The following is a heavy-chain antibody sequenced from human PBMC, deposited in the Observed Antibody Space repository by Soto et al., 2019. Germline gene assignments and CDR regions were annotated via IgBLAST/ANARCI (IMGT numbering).Heavy chain of an antibody. V-gene: IGHV4-38-2*01. J-gene: IGHJ6*04. CDR2: IYHSGTT. CDR3: ARGRKIAVAGPVVYYYYGMDV. Sequence: SETLSLTCAVSGDSISTGYYWAWIRQPPGKGLEWIGGIYHSGTTYYNPSLKSRVTISVDTSKKEFGLRLSSVTAADTAVYYCARGRKIAVAGPVVYYYYGMDVWGKGTTVTVSS. CDR1: GDSISTGYY. D-gene: IGHD6-19*01.